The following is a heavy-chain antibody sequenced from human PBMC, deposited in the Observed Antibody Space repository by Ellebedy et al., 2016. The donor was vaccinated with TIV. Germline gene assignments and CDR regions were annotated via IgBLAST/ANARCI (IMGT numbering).Heavy chain of an antibody. CDR1: GGSFSGYY. Sequence: MPSETLSLTCAVYGGSFSGYYWSWIRQPPGKGLEWIGEINHSGSTYYNPSLKSRVTISVDTSKNQFSLKLSSVTAADTAVYYCARQTGLWFGELFTLDYWGQGTLVTVSS. J-gene: IGHJ4*02. CDR2: INHSGST. V-gene: IGHV4-34*01. CDR3: ARQTGLWFGELFTLDY. D-gene: IGHD3-10*01.